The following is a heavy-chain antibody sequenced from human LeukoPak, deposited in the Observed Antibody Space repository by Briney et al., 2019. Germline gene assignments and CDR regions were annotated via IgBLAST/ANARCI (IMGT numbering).Heavy chain of an antibody. V-gene: IGHV2-5*01. D-gene: IGHD1-26*01. CDR1: GFSLSTSGEG. CDR3: AHSKGGCYFNWFDP. J-gene: IGHJ5*02. Sequence: ESGPTLVKPTQTLTLTCTFSGFSLSTSGEGVGWIRQPPGKALEWLALIYWTDEKRYSPSLKTRLTVTKDTSKNQVVLTLTNVDPVDTATYFCAHSKGGCYFNWFDPWGPGTQVTVSS. CDR2: IYWTDEK.